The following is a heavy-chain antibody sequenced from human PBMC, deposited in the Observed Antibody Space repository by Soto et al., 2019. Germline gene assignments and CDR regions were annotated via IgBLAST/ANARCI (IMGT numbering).Heavy chain of an antibody. CDR1: GGSISNYY. CDR3: AGGRHWLDY. J-gene: IGHJ4*02. CDR2: IYYTGST. V-gene: IGHV4-59*01. Sequence: QVQLQESGPGLVKPSETLSLTCTVSGGSISNYYWSWIRQPPGKGLEWIGYIYYTGSTNYNPSLKRRLPITVGAPDTQSPRRLGSVTAGDTAIFYCAGGRHWLDYGGQEPRATVPS. D-gene: IGHD6-19*01.